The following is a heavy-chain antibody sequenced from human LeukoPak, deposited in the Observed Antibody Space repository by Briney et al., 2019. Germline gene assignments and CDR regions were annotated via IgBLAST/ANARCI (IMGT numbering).Heavy chain of an antibody. D-gene: IGHD2-21*01. J-gene: IGHJ3*02. CDR3: SRQNSLNAFDI. V-gene: IGHV5-51*01. CDR2: IYPGDSDT. CDR1: GYSFTSYW. Sequence: GESLKISCKGSGYSFTSYWIGWVRQMPGKGLEWMGFIYPGDSDTRYSPSFQGQVTISADKSISTAFLQWSSLKASDTAMYYCSRQNSLNAFDIWGQGTMVTVSS.